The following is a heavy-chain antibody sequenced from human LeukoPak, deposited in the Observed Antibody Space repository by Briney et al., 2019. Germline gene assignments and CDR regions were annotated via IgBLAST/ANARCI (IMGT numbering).Heavy chain of an antibody. CDR2: ISSKGGSA. D-gene: IGHD2-2*01. CDR3: AGVSWTTTSCYPPDLQHGYDV. V-gene: IGHV3-64*02. CDR1: GFTFSSYA. Sequence: GGSLRLSCPASGFTFSSYAMHWVRQAPGKGLEYVSAISSKGGSAYYADSVKGRFTTSRDNSKKVLYLQMGGLRAEDMAVYYWAGVSWTTTSCYPPDLQHGYDVWGQGTTVIVSS. J-gene: IGHJ6*02.